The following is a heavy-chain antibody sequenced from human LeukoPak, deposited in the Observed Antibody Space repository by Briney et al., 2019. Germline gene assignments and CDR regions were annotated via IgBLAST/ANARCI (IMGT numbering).Heavy chain of an antibody. CDR2: IKSKTDGGTT. Sequence: GGSLRLSCAASGFTFSNAWMSWVRQAPGKGLEWVGRIKSKTDGGTTDYAAPVKGRFTISRDDSKNTLYLQMNSLKTEDTAVYYCTTDPTYTYYDILTGYYSFDYWGQGTLVTVSS. J-gene: IGHJ4*02. D-gene: IGHD3-9*01. CDR1: GFTFSNAW. CDR3: TTDPTYTYYDILTGYYSFDY. V-gene: IGHV3-15*01.